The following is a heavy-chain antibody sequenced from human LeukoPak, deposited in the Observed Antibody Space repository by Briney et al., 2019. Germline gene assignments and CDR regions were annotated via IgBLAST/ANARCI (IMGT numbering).Heavy chain of an antibody. Sequence: QPGGSLRLSCAASGFTFSSYGMHWVRQAPGKGLEWVAVISYDGSNKYYADSVKGRFTISRDNSKNTLYLQMNSLRAEDTAVYYCAKESGGYWDGWSTGLVDYWGQGTLVTVSS. J-gene: IGHJ4*02. CDR1: GFTFSSYG. CDR2: ISYDGSNK. CDR3: AKESGGYWDGWSTGLVDY. V-gene: IGHV3-30*18. D-gene: IGHD2-15*01.